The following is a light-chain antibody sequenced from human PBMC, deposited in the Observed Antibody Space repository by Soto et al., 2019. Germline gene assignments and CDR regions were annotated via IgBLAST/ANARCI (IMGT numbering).Light chain of an antibody. CDR2: AAT. CDR3: QKYNGATLT. V-gene: IGKV1-27*01. J-gene: IGKJ3*01. CDR1: QAIRIY. Sequence: DIQMTQSPSSLSASVGDRVPITCRASQAIRIYLAWYQQKPGKVHELLIYAATTLQSGVQSRFSGSGSGTEFTLTISRLQPEDVETYYCQKYNGATLTFGPGIKVDIK.